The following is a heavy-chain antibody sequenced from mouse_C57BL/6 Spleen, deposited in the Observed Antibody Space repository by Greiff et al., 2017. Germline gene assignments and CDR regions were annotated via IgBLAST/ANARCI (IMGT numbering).Heavy chain of an antibody. CDR3: ARHRGYYGNYGAMDY. D-gene: IGHD2-1*01. J-gene: IGHJ4*01. CDR2: ISSGGSYT. CDR1: GFTFSSYG. V-gene: IGHV5-6*01. Sequence: EVQLQESGGDLVKPGGSLKLSCAASGFTFSSYGLSWVRQTPDKRLEWVATISSGGSYTYYPDSVKGRFTISRDNAKNTLYLQMSSLKSEDTAMYYCARHRGYYGNYGAMDYWGQGTSVTVSS.